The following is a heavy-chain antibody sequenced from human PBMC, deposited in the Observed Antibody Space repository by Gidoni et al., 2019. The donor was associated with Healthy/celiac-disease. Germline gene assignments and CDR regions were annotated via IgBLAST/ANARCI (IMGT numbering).Heavy chain of an antibody. CDR1: GFTFSSYG. CDR2: ISYDGSNK. J-gene: IGHJ1*01. CDR3: AKDWALTAEYFQH. Sequence: QVQLVESGGVVVQPGRSLRLSCAASGFTFSSYGMHWVRQAPGKGLEWVAVISYDGSNKYYADSVKGRFTISRDNSKNTLYLQMNSLRAEDTAVYYCAKDWALTAEYFQHWGQGTLVTVSS. V-gene: IGHV3-30*18. D-gene: IGHD3-16*01.